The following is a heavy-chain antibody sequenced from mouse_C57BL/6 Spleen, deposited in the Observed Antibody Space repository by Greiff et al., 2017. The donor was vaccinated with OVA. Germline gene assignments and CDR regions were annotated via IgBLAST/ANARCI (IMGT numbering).Heavy chain of an antibody. CDR3: ARRGYGSSLDY. CDR2: INPNNGGT. D-gene: IGHD1-1*01. J-gene: IGHJ2*01. V-gene: IGHV1-26*01. Sequence: VQLQQSGPELVKPGASVKISCKASGYTFTDYYMNWVKQSHGKSLEWIGDINPNNGGTSYNQKFKGKATLTVDKSSSTAYMELRSLTSEDSAVYYCARRGYGSSLDYWGQGTTLTVSS. CDR1: GYTFTDYY.